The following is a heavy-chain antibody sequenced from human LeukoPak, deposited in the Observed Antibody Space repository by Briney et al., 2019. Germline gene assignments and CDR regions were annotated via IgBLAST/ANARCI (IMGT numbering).Heavy chain of an antibody. CDR3: ARTYYDSSGYYNYFDY. D-gene: IGHD3-22*01. Sequence: ASVKVSCKASGYTFTSYGISWVRQAPGQGLEWMGIINPSGGSTSYAQKFQGRVTMTRDMSTSTVYMELSSLRSEDTAVYYCARTYYDSSGYYNYFDYWGQGTLVTVSS. CDR1: GYTFTSYG. V-gene: IGHV1-46*01. CDR2: INPSGGST. J-gene: IGHJ4*02.